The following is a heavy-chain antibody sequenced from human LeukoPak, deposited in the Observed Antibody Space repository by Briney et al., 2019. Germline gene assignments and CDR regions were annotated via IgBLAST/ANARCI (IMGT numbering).Heavy chain of an antibody. CDR1: GGSISSSSYY. CDR2: IYYSGST. V-gene: IGHV4-39*07. D-gene: IGHD6-19*01. Sequence: PSETLSLTCTVSGGSISSSSYYWGWIRQPPGKGLEWIGSIYYSGSTYYNTSLKSRVTISVDTSKNQFSLKLRSVTAADTAVYYCAKDSLAVPGTSLPWIWGQGTMVTVSS. J-gene: IGHJ3*02. CDR3: AKDSLAVPGTSLPWI.